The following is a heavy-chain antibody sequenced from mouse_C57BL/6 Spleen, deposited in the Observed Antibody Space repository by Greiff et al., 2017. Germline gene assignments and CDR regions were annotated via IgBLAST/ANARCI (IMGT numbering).Heavy chain of an antibody. CDR2: INPNNGGT. Sequence: VQLQQSGPELVKPGASVKISCKASGYTFTDYYMNWVKQSPGKSLEWIGDINPNNGGTSYNQKFKGKATLTVDKSSSTAYMELRSLTSEDSAVYYGARTGSSYGFDYWGQGTTLTVSS. CDR3: ARTGSSYGFDY. V-gene: IGHV1-26*01. CDR1: GYTFTDYY. D-gene: IGHD1-1*01. J-gene: IGHJ2*01.